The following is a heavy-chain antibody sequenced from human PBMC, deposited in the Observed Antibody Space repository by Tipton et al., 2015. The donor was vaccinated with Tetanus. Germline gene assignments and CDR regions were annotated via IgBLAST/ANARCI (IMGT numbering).Heavy chain of an antibody. D-gene: IGHD2-8*02. CDR2: IKQDGSAL. Sequence: SLRLSCVASGFTFSNYCMTWVRQAPGKGLEWVANIKQDGSALYYMDSVKGRFTFSRDNAKNSLYLQVNTLRVEDTAVYYCARAISSRWGKHDAFDIWGQGTTVAVSS. CDR3: ARAISSRWGKHDAFDI. J-gene: IGHJ3*02. CDR1: GFTFSNYC. V-gene: IGHV3-7*01.